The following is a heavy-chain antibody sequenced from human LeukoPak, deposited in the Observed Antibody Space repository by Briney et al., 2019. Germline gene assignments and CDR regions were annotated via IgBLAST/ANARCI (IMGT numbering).Heavy chain of an antibody. Sequence: SETLSLTCTVSGGSINSYWSWIRQPAGKGLEWIGRISGSGTITYNPALQSRLSISIDTSKNQFSLKLSSVTAADTAVYYCARDRYYDSSGDYYYYMDVWGKGTTVTISS. D-gene: IGHD3-22*01. CDR3: ARDRYYDSSGDYYYYMDV. CDR1: GGSINSY. J-gene: IGHJ6*03. V-gene: IGHV4-4*07. CDR2: ISGSGTI.